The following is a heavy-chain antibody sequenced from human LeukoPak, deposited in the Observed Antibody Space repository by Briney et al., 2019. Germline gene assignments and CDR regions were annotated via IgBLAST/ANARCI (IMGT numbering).Heavy chain of an antibody. V-gene: IGHV4-59*01. Sequence: SETLSLTCTVCGGSISSYYWRWIRKPPGKGLEWIGYIYYSGSTNYNPSLKSRVTISVDTSKNQFSLKLSSVTAADTAVYYCARVITMVRGVIIDYWGQGTLVTVSS. CDR1: GGSISSYY. J-gene: IGHJ4*02. CDR2: IYYSGST. CDR3: ARVITMVRGVIIDY. D-gene: IGHD3-10*01.